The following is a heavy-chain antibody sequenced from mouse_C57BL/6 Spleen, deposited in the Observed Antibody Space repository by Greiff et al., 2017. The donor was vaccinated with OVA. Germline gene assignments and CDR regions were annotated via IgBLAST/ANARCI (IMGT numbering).Heavy chain of an antibody. CDR3: AKHGGNYAMDY. Sequence: VQGVESGPGLVAPSQSLSITCTVSGFSLTSYGVDWVRQPPGKGLEWLGVIWGGGSTNSNSALMSRLSSSKDNSRNQVVVKMNSLQTDDTAMYYCAKHGGNYAMDYWGQGTSVTVSS. D-gene: IGHD1-1*01. V-gene: IGHV2-9*01. J-gene: IGHJ4*01. CDR1: GFSLTSYG. CDR2: IWGGGST.